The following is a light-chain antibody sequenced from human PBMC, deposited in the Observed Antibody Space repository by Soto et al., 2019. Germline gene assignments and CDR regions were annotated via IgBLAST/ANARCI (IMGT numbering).Light chain of an antibody. J-gene: IGKJ1*01. Sequence: DLVMTQSPLSLPVTPGEPASISCRSSQSLLHSNGNTYLDWYLQKPGQSPQLLIFLASYRAPGVPDRFSGSGSGTDFTLKISRVEAEDVGVYYCMQALQTPRTFGQGTKVEIK. V-gene: IGKV2-28*01. CDR3: MQALQTPRT. CDR1: QSLLHSNGNTY. CDR2: LAS.